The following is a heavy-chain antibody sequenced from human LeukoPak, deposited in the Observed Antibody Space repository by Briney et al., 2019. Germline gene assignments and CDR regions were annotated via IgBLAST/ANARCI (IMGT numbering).Heavy chain of an antibody. CDR1: GGSISSYY. Sequence: PSETLSLTCTVSGGSISSYYWSWIRQPPGKGLEWIGYIYYSGSTNYNPSLKSRVTISVDTSKNQFSLKLSSVTAADTAVYYCARLEEMATIFGYWGQGTLVTVSS. CDR3: ARLEEMATIFGY. D-gene: IGHD5-24*01. CDR2: IYYSGST. V-gene: IGHV4-59*01. J-gene: IGHJ4*02.